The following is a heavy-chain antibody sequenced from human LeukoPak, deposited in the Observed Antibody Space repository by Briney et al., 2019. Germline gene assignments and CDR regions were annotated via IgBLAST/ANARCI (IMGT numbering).Heavy chain of an antibody. V-gene: IGHV3-11*03. CDR3: ARSYDSSGYYYGYFDY. CDR2: ISSSSSYT. D-gene: IGHD3-22*01. Sequence: GGSLRLSCAASGFTFSDYYMSWIRQAPGKGLEWVSYISSSSSYTNYADSVKGRFTISRDNAKNSLYLQMNSLRAEDTALYHCARSYDSSGYYYGYFDYWGQGTLVTVSS. CDR1: GFTFSDYY. J-gene: IGHJ4*02.